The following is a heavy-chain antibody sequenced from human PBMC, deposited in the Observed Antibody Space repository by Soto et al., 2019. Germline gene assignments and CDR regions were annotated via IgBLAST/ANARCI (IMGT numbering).Heavy chain of an antibody. Sequence: QVQLQESGPGLVKPSQTLSLTCTVSGGSITSGDYYWSWIRQPPGKGLEWVGYNYYGGSTYYNPSLESRITISLDTANNQFSLELTSVTAADTAVYYCASGSTVINTLDFWGQGTLVTVSS. V-gene: IGHV4-30-4*01. CDR1: GGSITSGDYY. CDR2: NYYGGST. J-gene: IGHJ4*02. CDR3: ASGSTVINTLDF. D-gene: IGHD4-17*01.